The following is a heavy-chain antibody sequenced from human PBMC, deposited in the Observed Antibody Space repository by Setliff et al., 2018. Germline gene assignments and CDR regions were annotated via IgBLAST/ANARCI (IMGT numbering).Heavy chain of an antibody. Sequence: PGGSLRLSCTASGFTFGHYNMNWVRQAPGKGLEWVSSIRVTTNFIYDAESVRGRVTISRDNAKNTLFLHMNDLRAEDTAVFYCAGVHWTTNWFLHYWGQGTLVTVSS. J-gene: IGHJ4*01. CDR3: AGVHWTTNWFLHY. V-gene: IGHV3-21*01. D-gene: IGHD7-27*01. CDR1: GFTFGHYN. CDR2: IRVTTNFI.